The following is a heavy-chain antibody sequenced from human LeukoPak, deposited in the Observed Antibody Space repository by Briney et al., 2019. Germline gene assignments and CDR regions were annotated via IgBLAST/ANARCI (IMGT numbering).Heavy chain of an antibody. Sequence: VKVSCKASGYTFTSYDINWVRQATGQGLEWMGWMNPNSGNTGYAQKFQGRVTITRNTSISTAYMELSSLRSEDTAVYYCASNKGSESSSFDYWGQGTLVTVSS. D-gene: IGHD6-6*01. J-gene: IGHJ4*02. CDR1: GYTFTSYD. V-gene: IGHV1-8*03. CDR3: ASNKGSESSSFDY. CDR2: MNPNSGNT.